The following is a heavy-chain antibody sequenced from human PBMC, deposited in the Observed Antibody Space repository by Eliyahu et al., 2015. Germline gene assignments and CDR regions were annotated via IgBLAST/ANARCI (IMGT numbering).Heavy chain of an antibody. D-gene: IGHD2-15*01. V-gene: IGHV3-30*03. Sequence: SSYGMHWVRQAPGKGLEWVAVISYDGSNKYYADSVKGRFTISRDNSKNTLYLQMNSLRSEDTAVYYCARDHAVVAAIALYHYYYGMDVWGQGTTVTVSS. J-gene: IGHJ6*02. CDR2: ISYDGSNK. CDR1: SSYG. CDR3: ARDHAVVAAIALYHYYYGMDV.